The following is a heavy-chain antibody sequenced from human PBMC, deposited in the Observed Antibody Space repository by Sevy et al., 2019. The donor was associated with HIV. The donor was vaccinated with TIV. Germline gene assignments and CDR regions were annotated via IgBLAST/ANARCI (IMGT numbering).Heavy chain of an antibody. J-gene: IGHJ4*02. D-gene: IGHD2-21*01. CDR2: ISSGNTYT. Sequence: GSLRLSCAASGLIFSDYYMGWVRQAPGKGLEWVADISSGNTYTNYADSVKGRFTISRDNAKKSLYLQMNTLRAEDTAVYYCARLRVIASAPYYFDYWCQGALVTVSS. CDR1: GLIFSDYY. CDR3: ARLRVIASAPYYFDY. V-gene: IGHV3-11*06.